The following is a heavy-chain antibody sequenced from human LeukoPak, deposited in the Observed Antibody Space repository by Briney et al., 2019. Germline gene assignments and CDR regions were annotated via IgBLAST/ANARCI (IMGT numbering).Heavy chain of an antibody. CDR1: GGSISSSSYS. V-gene: IGHV4-39*07. CDR2: IYYSGST. Sequence: SETLSLTCTVSGGSISSSSYSWGWIRQPPGKGLEWIGSIYYSGSTYYNPSLKSRVTMSVDTSKNQFSLKLSSVTAADTAVYYCARGYCSGGSCQNRDYYYYGMDVWGQGTTVTVS. J-gene: IGHJ6*02. CDR3: ARGYCSGGSCQNRDYYYYGMDV. D-gene: IGHD2-15*01.